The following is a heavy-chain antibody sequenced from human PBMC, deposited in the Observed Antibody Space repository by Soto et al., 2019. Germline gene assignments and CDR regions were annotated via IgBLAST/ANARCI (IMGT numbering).Heavy chain of an antibody. J-gene: IGHJ4*02. V-gene: IGHV1-69*01. CDR3: ATERAPYSSSYYYFDY. D-gene: IGHD6-6*01. CDR2: VIPIFGTA. CDR1: GGTFSSYA. Sequence: ASVKVSCKASGGTFSSYAISWVRQAPGQGLEWMGGVIPIFGTANYAQKFQGRVTITADESTSTAYMELSSLRSEDTAVYYCATERAPYSSSYYYFDYWGQGTLVTVSS.